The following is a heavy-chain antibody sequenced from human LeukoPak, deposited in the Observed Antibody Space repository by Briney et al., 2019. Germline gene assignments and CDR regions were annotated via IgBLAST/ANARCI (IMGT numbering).Heavy chain of an antibody. CDR2: ISYDGRNK. CDR3: AKDHCGGDCYLFDY. CDR1: GFTFSSYG. J-gene: IGHJ4*02. Sequence: GRSLRLSCAASGFTFSSYGMHWVRQAPGKGLEWVAAISYDGRNKEYVDSVKGRFTISRDNSKNTLYLQMNSLRAEDTAVYYCAKDHCGGDCYLFDYWGQGTLVTVSS. D-gene: IGHD2-21*02. V-gene: IGHV3-30*18.